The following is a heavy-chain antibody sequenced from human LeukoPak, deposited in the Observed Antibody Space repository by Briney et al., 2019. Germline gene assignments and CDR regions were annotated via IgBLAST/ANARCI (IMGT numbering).Heavy chain of an antibody. Sequence: PGGSLRLSCAASGLTVRNNYMSWVRQAPGKGLEWVSVVYSDGSTYYEDSVKGRFTISRDTSKNTLSLQMNSLRVEDTAVYYCARVGGSGSYLAYWGQGTLVTVSS. V-gene: IGHV3-53*01. CDR1: GLTVRNNY. J-gene: IGHJ4*02. CDR3: ARVGGSGSYLAY. D-gene: IGHD3-10*01. CDR2: VYSDGST.